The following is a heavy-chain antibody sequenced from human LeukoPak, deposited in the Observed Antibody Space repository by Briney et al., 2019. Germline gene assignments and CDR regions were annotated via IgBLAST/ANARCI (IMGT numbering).Heavy chain of an antibody. CDR2: ISSSSGYI. D-gene: IGHD6-13*01. V-gene: IGHV3-21*01. CDR1: GFTFSSYS. J-gene: IGHJ4*02. CDR3: ARDSQLEHFDY. Sequence: GGSLRLSCAASGFTFSSYSMNWVRQAPGKGLEWVSSISSSSGYIYYADSVKGRFTISRDNAKNSLYLQMNSLRAEDTAVYYCARDSQLEHFDYWGQGTLVTVSS.